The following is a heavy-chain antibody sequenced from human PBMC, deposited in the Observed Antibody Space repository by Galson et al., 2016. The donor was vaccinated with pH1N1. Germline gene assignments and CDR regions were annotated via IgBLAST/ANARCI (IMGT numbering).Heavy chain of an antibody. V-gene: IGHV3-74*01. D-gene: IGHD2-21*01. CDR1: GFTFSDYW. CDR2: INIDGSTT. CDR3: AKAWGGFGFAYYYYGLDV. Sequence: SLRLSCAASGFTFSDYWMHWARQAPGKGLVWVSHINIDGSTTVYADSVKGRFTISRDKSKNTLYLQMNSLRADHTAVYYCAKAWGGFGFAYYYYGLDVWGQGTTVIVSS. J-gene: IGHJ6*02.